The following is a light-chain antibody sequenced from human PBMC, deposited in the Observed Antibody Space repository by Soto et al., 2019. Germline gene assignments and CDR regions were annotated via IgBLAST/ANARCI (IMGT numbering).Light chain of an antibody. J-gene: IGKJ4*01. V-gene: IGKV3-15*01. CDR3: QHYVNCPLP. CDR2: DTS. CDR1: QGIGYT. Sequence: EIVMTQSPATLSVSPGEAATLSCRASQGIGYTLAWYQQKPGQTPRLLIYDTSIGATGVPARFSGSRSGAEFTLTISSLQSEDFAVYYCQHYVNCPLPFGGGTKVESK.